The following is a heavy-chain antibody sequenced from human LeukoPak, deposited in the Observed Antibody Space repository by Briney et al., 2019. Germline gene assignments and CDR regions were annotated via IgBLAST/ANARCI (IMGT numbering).Heavy chain of an antibody. Sequence: SGPTLVNPPQTLTLTCTFSGFSLSTSGVGVGWIRQPPGKALEWLALIYWNDDKRYSPSLKSRLTITKDTSKNQVVLTMTNMDPVDTATYYCAHRTEMEPYFDYWGQGTLVTVSS. CDR1: GFSLSTSGVG. CDR2: IYWNDDK. D-gene: IGHD1-1*01. J-gene: IGHJ4*02. V-gene: IGHV2-5*01. CDR3: AHRTEMEPYFDY.